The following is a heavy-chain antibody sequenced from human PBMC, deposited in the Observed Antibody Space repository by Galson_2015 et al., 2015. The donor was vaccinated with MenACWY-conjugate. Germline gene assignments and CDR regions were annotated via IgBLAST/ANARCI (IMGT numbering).Heavy chain of an antibody. CDR2: ISYSGST. Sequence: ETLSLTCTVSGDSIRDYYWSWIRQPPGKGLEWIAYISYSGSTNYNPSLKSRVTISVDTSTNQFFLKLSSVTAADTAFYHCAREGLKSRLMTTLRLYYFDDWGQGTLVTVSS. CDR1: GDSIRDYY. J-gene: IGHJ4*02. V-gene: IGHV4-59*01. D-gene: IGHD2-8*01. CDR3: AREGLKSRLMTTLRLYYFDD.